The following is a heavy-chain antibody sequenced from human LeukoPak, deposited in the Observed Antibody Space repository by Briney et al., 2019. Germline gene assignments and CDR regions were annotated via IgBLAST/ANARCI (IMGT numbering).Heavy chain of an antibody. V-gene: IGHV4-30-4*01. J-gene: IGHJ3*02. D-gene: IGHD4-17*01. CDR1: GGSISSGDYY. CDR3: ARGTTVTTWAAFDI. Sequence: SETLSLTCTVSGGSISSGDYYWSWIRQPPGKGLEWIGYIYYSGSTYYNPSLKSRVTISVDTSKNQFSLKLSSVTAADTAVYYCARGTTVTTWAAFDIWGQGTMVTVSS. CDR2: IYYSGST.